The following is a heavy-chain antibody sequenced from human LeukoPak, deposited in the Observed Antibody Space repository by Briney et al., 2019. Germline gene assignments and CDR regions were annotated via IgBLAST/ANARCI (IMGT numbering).Heavy chain of an antibody. CDR3: AKEETVNYFDY. J-gene: IGHJ4*02. CDR2: ISYDGSNK. Sequence: GGSLRLSCAASGFTFSSYSMNWVRQAPGKGLEWVAVISYDGSNKYYADSVKGRFTISRDNSKNTLYLQMNSLRAEDTAVYYCAKEETVNYFDYWGQGTLVTVSS. D-gene: IGHD4-17*01. CDR1: GFTFSSYS. V-gene: IGHV3-30*18.